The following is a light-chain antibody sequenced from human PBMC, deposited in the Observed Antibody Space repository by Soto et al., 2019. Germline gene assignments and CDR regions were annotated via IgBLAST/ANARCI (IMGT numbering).Light chain of an antibody. J-gene: IGKJ1*01. CDR3: QQYNNWLQWT. CDR2: GAS. Sequence: EIVMTQSPATLSVSPGERATLSCRASQSVSSNLAWYQQKPGQAPRLLIYGASIRATGIPARFSGSGSGTEFTLTISSLQSEDFAVYYCQQYNNWLQWTFGQGTKVEIK. CDR1: QSVSSN. V-gene: IGKV3-15*01.